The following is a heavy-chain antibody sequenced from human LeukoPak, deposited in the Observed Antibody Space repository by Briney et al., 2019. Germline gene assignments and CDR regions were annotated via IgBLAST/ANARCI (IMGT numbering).Heavy chain of an antibody. J-gene: IGHJ4*02. CDR1: GFTFSSYS. CDR2: ISSSVSYI. CDR3: ARDVRLRYFDWFSAQPGYYFDY. V-gene: IGHV3-21*01. D-gene: IGHD3-9*01. Sequence: GGSLRLSCAASGFTFSSYSMNWARQAPGKWLEWVSSISSSVSYIYYADSVEGRFTISRDNAKNYLYLQMNSLRAEDTAVYYCARDVRLRYFDWFSAQPGYYFDYWGQGTLVTVSS.